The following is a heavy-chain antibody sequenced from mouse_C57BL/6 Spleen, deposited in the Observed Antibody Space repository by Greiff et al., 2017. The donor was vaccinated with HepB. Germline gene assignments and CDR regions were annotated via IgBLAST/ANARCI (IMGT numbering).Heavy chain of an antibody. D-gene: IGHD4-1*01. J-gene: IGHJ1*03. CDR1: GFTFSSYA. CDR2: ISSGGDYI. V-gene: IGHV5-9-1*02. Sequence: EVQRVESGEGLVKPGGSLKLSCAASGFTFSSYAMSWVRQTPEKRLEWVAYISSGGDYIDYADTVKGRFTISRDNARNTLYLQMSSLKSEDTAMYYCTRAETGTSWYFDVWGTGTTVTVSS. CDR3: TRAETGTSWYFDV.